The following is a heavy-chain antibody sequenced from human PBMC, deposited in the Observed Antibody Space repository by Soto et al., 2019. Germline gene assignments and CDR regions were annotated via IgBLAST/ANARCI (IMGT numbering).Heavy chain of an antibody. CDR3: GRGRSGQIVVFY. V-gene: IGHV1-2*02. D-gene: IGHD1-26*01. J-gene: IGHJ4*02. CDR2: IGPESGAT. CDR1: GYTFTGHY. Sequence: ASVKVSCKASGYTFTGHYIHWVRQAPEQGPEWMGEIGPESGATRYAQRFQVSVTMTRDMSITTVYMELNNLSPDDTAVYYCGRGRSGQIVVFYWGQGTPVTVSS.